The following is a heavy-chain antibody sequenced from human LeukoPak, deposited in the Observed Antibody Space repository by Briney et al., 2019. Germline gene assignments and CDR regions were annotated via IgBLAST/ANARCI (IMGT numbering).Heavy chain of an antibody. CDR3: ASGGVGATTIDY. CDR2: IYYSGST. V-gene: IGHV4-39*01. Sequence: PSETLSLTCTVSGGSISSSSYYWGWIRQPPGKGLEWIGSIYYSGSTYYNPSLKSRVTISVDTSKNQFSLKLSSVTAADTAVYYCASGGVGATTIDYWGQGTLVTVSS. CDR1: GGSISSSSYY. D-gene: IGHD1-26*01. J-gene: IGHJ4*02.